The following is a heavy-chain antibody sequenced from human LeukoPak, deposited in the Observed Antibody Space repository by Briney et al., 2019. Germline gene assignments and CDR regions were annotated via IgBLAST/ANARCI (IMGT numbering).Heavy chain of an antibody. V-gene: IGHV3-74*01. CDR1: RFIFSTYW. CDR3: TRGGRFGELYSWFDP. Sequence: GGSLRLSCAASRFIFSTYWMHWVRQAPGKGLVWVSRINSDGSRTNYADSVKGRFTISRDNAKNTLYLQMSSLRADDAALYYCTRGGRFGELYSWFDPWGLGTLVTVSS. J-gene: IGHJ5*02. CDR2: INSDGSRT. D-gene: IGHD3-10*01.